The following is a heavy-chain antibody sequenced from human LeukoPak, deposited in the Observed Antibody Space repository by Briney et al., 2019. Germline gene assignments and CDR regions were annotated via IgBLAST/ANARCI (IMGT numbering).Heavy chain of an antibody. V-gene: IGHV3-23*01. D-gene: IGHD1-1*01. CDR2: ITGSGGST. CDR3: ARDQLGAVLYFDY. J-gene: IGHJ4*02. CDR1: GFTFSTYG. Sequence: PGGSLRLSCVASGFTFSTYGMSWVRQAPGKGLEWVSAITGSGGSTYYADSVKGWFTISRDNSKNTLYLQINSLRVEDTAVYYCARDQLGAVLYFDYWGQGALVTVSS.